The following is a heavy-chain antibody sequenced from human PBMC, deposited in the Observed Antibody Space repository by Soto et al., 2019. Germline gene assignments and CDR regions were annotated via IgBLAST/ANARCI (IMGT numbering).Heavy chain of an antibody. CDR2: IFYSGNS. J-gene: IGHJ4*02. D-gene: IGHD2-2*01. Sequence: QVLLQESGPGLVKPSQTLSLTCTVSGDSISSGDYYWSWIRQPPGKGLEWIGYIFYSGNSYYNPSLESRVTISVDTSKNQFSLRLSSVTAADTAVYYCARKGIVLVTAFDYWGLGTLVTVSS. CDR3: ARKGIVLVTAFDY. V-gene: IGHV4-30-4*01. CDR1: GDSISSGDYY.